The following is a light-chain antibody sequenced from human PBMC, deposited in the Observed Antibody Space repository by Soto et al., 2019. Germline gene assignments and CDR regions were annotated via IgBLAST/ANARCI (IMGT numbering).Light chain of an antibody. CDR3: QQYGSSPVT. J-gene: IGKJ1*01. CDR1: QSISSSY. CDR2: GAS. Sequence: EIVLTQSPGTLSLSPGERATLSCRASQSISSSYLAWYQQKAGQAPRLLIYGASSRATDIPDRFSGSGSGTDFTLTISRLEPEDFAVYYCQQYGSSPVTFGQGTKVEI. V-gene: IGKV3-20*01.